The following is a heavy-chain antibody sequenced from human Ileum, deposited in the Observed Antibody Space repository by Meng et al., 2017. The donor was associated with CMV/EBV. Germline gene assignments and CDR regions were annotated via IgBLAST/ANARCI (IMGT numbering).Heavy chain of an antibody. CDR1: GDSLSTGDYY. J-gene: IGHJ4*02. CDR3: AREGGGWYFDS. V-gene: IGHV4-30-4*01. D-gene: IGHD6-19*01. CDR2: IYYSGST. Sequence: AQLQESGPGLVKPSQTLSLTCTASGDSLSTGDYYWSWIRQPPGKGPEWIGYIYYSGSTLYNPSLKSPVTISLDKSKNQFSLRLRSVTAADTAVYFCAREGGGWYFDSWGQGTLVTVSS.